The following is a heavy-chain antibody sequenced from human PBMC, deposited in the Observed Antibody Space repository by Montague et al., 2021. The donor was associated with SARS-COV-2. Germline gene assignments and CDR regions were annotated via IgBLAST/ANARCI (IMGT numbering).Heavy chain of an antibody. CDR3: VRDGGNWYYFDY. CDR2: VYLSGST. V-gene: IGHV4-4*07. J-gene: IGHJ4*02. D-gene: IGHD3-16*01. Sequence: SETLSLTCSISGVSITSYYFSWVRHPAGTGQEWIGLVYLSGSTNSSPSLKSRVRLSIDNPKNQFSLKLKSLTAADTAVYYCVRDGGNWYYFDYWGQGALVTVSS. CDR1: GVSITSYY.